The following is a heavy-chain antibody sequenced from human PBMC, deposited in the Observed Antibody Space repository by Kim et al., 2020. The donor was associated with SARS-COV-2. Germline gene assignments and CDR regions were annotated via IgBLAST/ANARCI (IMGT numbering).Heavy chain of an antibody. Sequence: SETLSLTCTVSGGSISSYYWSWIRQPPGKGLEWIGYIYYSGSTNYNPSLKSRVTISVDTSKNQFSLKLSSVTAADTAVYYCARTGFDWGYGSGSMSHDYWGQGTLVTVSS. J-gene: IGHJ4*02. D-gene: IGHD3-10*01. V-gene: IGHV4-59*01. CDR2: IYYSGST. CDR1: GGSISSYY. CDR3: ARTGFDWGYGSGSMSHDY.